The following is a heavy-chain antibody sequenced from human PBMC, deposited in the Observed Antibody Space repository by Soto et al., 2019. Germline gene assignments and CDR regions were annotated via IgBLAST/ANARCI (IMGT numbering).Heavy chain of an antibody. CDR3: ARQLAVTGGRRAFDL. CDR1: GFTFSSYA. V-gene: IGHV3-30-3*01. CDR2: ISYDGTNK. Sequence: QVQLVESGGGVVQPGKSLRLSCAASGFTFSSYAMHWVRQAPGKGLEWVAVISYDGTNKYYADSVEGRFTISRDNSKNTLFLQMNSLRAEYTAVSYCARQLAVTGGRRAFDLWGQGTLVTLSS. D-gene: IGHD6-19*01. J-gene: IGHJ4*02.